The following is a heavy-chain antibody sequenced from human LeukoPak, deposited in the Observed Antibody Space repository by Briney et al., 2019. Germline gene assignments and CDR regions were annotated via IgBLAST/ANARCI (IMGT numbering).Heavy chain of an antibody. CDR3: ARGGATRGRFEN. Sequence: GGSLRLSCATSGFTFSDYPMNWVRQAPGKGLEWVSNIRGSGPGSGSGTYYADSVKGRFIISRDDARNSVYLQMNSLRIEDSAVYYCARGGATRGRFENWGQGTLVTVSS. CDR1: GFTFSDYP. V-gene: IGHV3-11*04. CDR2: IRGSGPGSGSGT. D-gene: IGHD1-26*01. J-gene: IGHJ4*02.